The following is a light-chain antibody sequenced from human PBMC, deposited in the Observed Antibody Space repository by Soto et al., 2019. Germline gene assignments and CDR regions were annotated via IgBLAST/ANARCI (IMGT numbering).Light chain of an antibody. J-gene: IGKJ3*01. CDR3: QQYNNLPS. V-gene: IGKV1-33*01. CDR1: QTISIY. CDR2: DAY. Sequence: DIQMTQSPSTLSGSVGDRVTITCRASQTISIYLNWYQQKPGKAPKLLIYDAYNLEIGVPSRFSGSGSGTDFSLTINSLQPEDVATYFCQQYNNLPSFGPGTKVDIK.